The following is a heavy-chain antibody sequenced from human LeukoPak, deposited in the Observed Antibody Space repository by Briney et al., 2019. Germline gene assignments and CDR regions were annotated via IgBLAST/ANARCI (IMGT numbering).Heavy chain of an antibody. CDR2: IIDSGINT. V-gene: IGHV3-23*01. CDR1: GFTFNSYA. D-gene: IGHD1-26*01. J-gene: IGHJ4*02. Sequence: GGSLRLSCAASGFTFNSYAMTWVRQAPEKGLQWVSSIIDSGINTYYGDSVKGRFTISRDNSKNTLYLQMNSLRAEDTAVYYCAKGSRGSYDYSGQGTLVTVSS. CDR3: AKGSRGSYDY.